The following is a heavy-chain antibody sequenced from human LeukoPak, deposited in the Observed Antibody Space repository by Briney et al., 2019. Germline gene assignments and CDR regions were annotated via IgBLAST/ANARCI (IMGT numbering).Heavy chain of an antibody. CDR1: GFTFEDFT. CDR3: AKDSSSWYSHSGMDV. CDR2: ISWDGGST. V-gene: IGHV3-43*01. J-gene: IGHJ6*04. Sequence: PGGSLRPPCAAPGFTFEDFTMHWVPQAPGKGLEWVLLISWDGGSTYYADSVKGRFTISRDNSKNSLYLQMNSLRTEDTALYYCAKDSSSWYSHSGMDVWGKGTTVTVSS. D-gene: IGHD6-13*01.